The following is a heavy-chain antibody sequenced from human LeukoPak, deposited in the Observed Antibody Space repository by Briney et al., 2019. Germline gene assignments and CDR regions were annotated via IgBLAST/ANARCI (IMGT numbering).Heavy chain of an antibody. CDR2: ISNSGGST. D-gene: IGHD6-13*01. J-gene: IGHJ4*02. CDR1: GFTFSSYG. Sequence: GGSLRLSCAASGFTFSSYGTSWVRQAPGKGLEWVSAISNSGGSTYYADSVKGRFTISRDNSKNTLYLQMDSLRAEDTAVYYCANGGVNIWYDYWGQGTLVTVSS. CDR3: ANGGVNIWYDY. V-gene: IGHV3-23*01.